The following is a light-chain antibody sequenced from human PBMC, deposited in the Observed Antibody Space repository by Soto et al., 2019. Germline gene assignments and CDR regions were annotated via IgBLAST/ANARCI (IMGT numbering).Light chain of an antibody. CDR3: QVWDSSSDHVV. CDR1: NVGTKT. J-gene: IGLJ2*01. CDR2: YNR. V-gene: IGLV3-21*04. Sequence: SYELTQPPSGSVAQGQTGRIPCGGNNVGTKTVHWYQQKPGQAPVLVIYYNRDRPSGIPERFSGSNSGNTATLTISRVEAGDEADYYCQVWDSSSDHVVFGGGTKSPS.